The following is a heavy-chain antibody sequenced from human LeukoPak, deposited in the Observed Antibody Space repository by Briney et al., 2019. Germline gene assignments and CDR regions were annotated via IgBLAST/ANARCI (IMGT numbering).Heavy chain of an antibody. V-gene: IGHV3-9*01. J-gene: IGHJ4*02. CDR1: GFTFDDYA. Sequence: GRSLRLSCAASGFTFDDYAMHWVRQAPGKGLEWVSGISWNSGSIGYADSVKGRFTISRDNAKNSLYLQMNSLRAEDTAVYYCAGDGDIVVVPTYYFDYWGQGTLVTVSS. CDR2: ISWNSGSI. D-gene: IGHD2-2*01. CDR3: AGDGDIVVVPTYYFDY.